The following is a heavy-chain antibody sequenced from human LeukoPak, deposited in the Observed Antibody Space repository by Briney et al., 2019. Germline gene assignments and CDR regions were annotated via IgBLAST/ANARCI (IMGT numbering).Heavy chain of an antibody. V-gene: IGHV1-8*03. CDR2: MSANRGNT. CDR1: QRTFSSYA. D-gene: IGHD6-13*01. Sequence: ASVQVSFKASQRTFSSYAIGWVRPARAQGLEWMGCMSANRGNTGYAQKFQGIVTITRNTSIGTAYMELSSLRSENTAVYHCARVSAGSSWYGGYYYYYYYMDVWGKGTTVTVSS. J-gene: IGHJ6*03. CDR3: ARVSAGSSWYGGYYYYYYYMDV.